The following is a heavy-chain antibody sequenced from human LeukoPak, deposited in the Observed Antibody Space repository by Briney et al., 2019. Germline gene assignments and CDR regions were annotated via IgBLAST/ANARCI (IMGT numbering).Heavy chain of an antibody. J-gene: IGHJ4*02. CDR1: GYSIISGYY. D-gene: IGHD3-22*01. V-gene: IGHV4-38-2*01. CDR3: ARLGHYYDRSGYYYFDY. CDR2: IYHSGST. Sequence: PSETLSLTCAVSGYSIISGYYWGWIRQPPGKGLEWIGSIYHSGSTYYNPSLKSRVTISVDTSKNQFSLKLSSVTAADTAVYYCARLGHYYDRSGYYYFDYRGQGTLVTVSS.